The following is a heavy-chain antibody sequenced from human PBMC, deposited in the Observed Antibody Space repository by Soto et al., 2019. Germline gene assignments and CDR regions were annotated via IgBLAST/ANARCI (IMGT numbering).Heavy chain of an antibody. CDR3: AMLGGWSGGSSGMDV. D-gene: IGHD6-19*01. V-gene: IGHV3-72*01. CDR2: IRRKANSYTT. Sequence: EVQLVESGGGLVQPGGSLRLSCAASGLIFSDYHMDWVRQAPGKGLEWVGRIRRKANSYTTEYAASVKGRFTISRDDSKNSLYLPMNSLKSEDTAVYYSAMLGGWSGGSSGMDVWGQGTTVTVSS. J-gene: IGHJ6*02. CDR1: GLIFSDYH.